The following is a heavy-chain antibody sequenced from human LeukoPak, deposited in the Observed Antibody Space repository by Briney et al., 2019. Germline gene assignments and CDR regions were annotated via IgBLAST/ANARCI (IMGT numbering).Heavy chain of an antibody. D-gene: IGHD6-19*01. V-gene: IGHV3-13*01. J-gene: IGHJ4*02. Sequence: QSGGSLRLSCAASGFTFIDYDMHWVRQVIGKGQEWVSAIGIRGDTHYSGSVKGRFTISRENAESSLYLQMNSLRAEDTAVYYCARGGIQVSGIDEFDYWGQGTLVTVSS. CDR2: IGIRGDT. CDR1: GFTFIDYD. CDR3: ARGGIQVSGIDEFDY.